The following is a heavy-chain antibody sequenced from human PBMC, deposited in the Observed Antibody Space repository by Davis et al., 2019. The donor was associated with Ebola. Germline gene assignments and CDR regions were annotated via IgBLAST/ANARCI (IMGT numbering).Heavy chain of an antibody. CDR2: ISGGYT. J-gene: IGHJ4*02. Sequence: GESLKISCAASGFSFTSYSMNWVRQAPGKGLEWVAYISGGYTYYAESVKGRFTISRDSAKDSLYLHMDSLRDDDTAVYYCARVYNRGFDFWGQGTLVTVSS. CDR3: ARVYNRGFDF. D-gene: IGHD1-14*01. CDR1: GFSFTSYS. V-gene: IGHV3-48*02.